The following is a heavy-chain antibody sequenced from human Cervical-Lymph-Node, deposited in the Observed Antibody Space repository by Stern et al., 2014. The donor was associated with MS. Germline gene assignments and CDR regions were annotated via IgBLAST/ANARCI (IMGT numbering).Heavy chain of an antibody. CDR3: AGAFWSGYYSGYYFDY. D-gene: IGHD3-3*01. CDR2: IIPIFGTA. Sequence: QVQLEQSGAEVKKPGSSVKVSCKASGGIFSSYTISWVRQAHGQGLEWMGGIIPIFGTATYAQNFQGRVTITADESSSTAYMEMRTLRSEDTAVYYCAGAFWSGYYSGYYFDYWGQGTLVTVSS. J-gene: IGHJ4*02. CDR1: GGIFSSYT. V-gene: IGHV1-69*01.